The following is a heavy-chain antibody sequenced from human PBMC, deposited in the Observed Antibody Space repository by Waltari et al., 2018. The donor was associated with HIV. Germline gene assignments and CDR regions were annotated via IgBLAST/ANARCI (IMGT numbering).Heavy chain of an antibody. Sequence: EVQLLESGGGLVQPGESLRLSCAGSEFPFSTYAMNWVRQAPGVGLEWVSSISGSGGSTYYADSVKGRFTISRDNFKDSLSLNMNNLRAEDTAVYYCARGFDTNDGSPEYWGQGTLVTVSS. CDR3: ARGFDTNDGSPEY. CDR2: ISGSGGST. J-gene: IGHJ4*02. CDR1: EFPFSTYA. D-gene: IGHD2-8*01. V-gene: IGHV3-23*01.